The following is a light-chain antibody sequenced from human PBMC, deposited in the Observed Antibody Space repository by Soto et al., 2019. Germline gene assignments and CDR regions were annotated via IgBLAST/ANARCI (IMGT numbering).Light chain of an antibody. V-gene: IGKV1-17*01. CDR3: LQHNTYPYT. CDR1: QGISNL. Sequence: DIQMTQSPSSLSASVGDRVTITCRACQGISNLLGWFQHKPGKAPKRLIYAASSLQGGVPSRFSGSGSGTEFTLTITGLQPEDFADYYCLQHNTYPYTFGQGTKLEIK. CDR2: AAS. J-gene: IGKJ2*01.